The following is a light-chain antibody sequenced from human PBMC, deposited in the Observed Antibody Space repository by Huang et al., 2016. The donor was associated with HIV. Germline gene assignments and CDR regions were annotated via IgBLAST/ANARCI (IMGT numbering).Light chain of an antibody. V-gene: IGKV1-39*01. CDR3: QQSYSPSPFT. Sequence: DIQMTQSPSSLSASIGDRVIITCRASQDLGRLFNWYQQEPGKAPQLLIYEAAVLQTGVPSRFSGSGSGTHFTLTIRSLLPEDFATYYCQQSYSPSPFTFGLGTILDI. CDR1: QDLGRL. CDR2: EAA. J-gene: IGKJ2*01.